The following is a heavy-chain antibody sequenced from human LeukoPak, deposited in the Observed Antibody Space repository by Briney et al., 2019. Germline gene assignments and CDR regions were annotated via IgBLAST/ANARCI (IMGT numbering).Heavy chain of an antibody. Sequence: SQTLSLICAISGDSVSSNSAAWNWIRQSPSRGLEWLGRTYYRSKWYNDYAVSVKSRITINPDTSKNQFSLQLNSVTPEDTAVYYCARGLYAYDRNEGYYYYGMDVWGQGTTVTVSS. CDR2: TYYRSKWYN. D-gene: IGHD2/OR15-2a*01. CDR3: ARGLYAYDRNEGYYYYGMDV. V-gene: IGHV6-1*01. CDR1: GDSVSSNSAA. J-gene: IGHJ6*02.